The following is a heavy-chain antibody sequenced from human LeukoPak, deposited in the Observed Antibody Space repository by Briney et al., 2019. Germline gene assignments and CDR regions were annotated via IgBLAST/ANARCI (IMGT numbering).Heavy chain of an antibody. CDR1: VFTFISYS. CDR2: ISGSGNRT. Sequence: GGSLRLSCAASVFTFISYSMSWVRQAPWKGLEWVSSISGSGNRTYYADSVKGRFTISRDNSKNTLFLQMNSLRAEDTAVYYCAKNLYCGGGSCYPSALGMDVWGQGTTVTVSS. D-gene: IGHD2-15*01. V-gene: IGHV3-23*01. J-gene: IGHJ6*02. CDR3: AKNLYCGGGSCYPSALGMDV.